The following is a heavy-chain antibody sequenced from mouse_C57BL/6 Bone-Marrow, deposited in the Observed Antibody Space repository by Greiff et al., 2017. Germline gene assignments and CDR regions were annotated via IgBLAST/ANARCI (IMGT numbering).Heavy chain of an antibody. Sequence: EVQLQESGPGMVKPSQSLSLTCTVTGYSITSGYDWHWIRHFPGNKLEWMGYISYSGSTNYNPSLKSRISLTHDTSKNHFFLKLNSVTTEDTATYYCASSAYPVAMDYWGQGTSVTVSS. J-gene: IGHJ4*01. D-gene: IGHD2-10*01. V-gene: IGHV3-1*01. CDR1: GYSITSGYD. CDR3: ASSAYPVAMDY. CDR2: ISYSGST.